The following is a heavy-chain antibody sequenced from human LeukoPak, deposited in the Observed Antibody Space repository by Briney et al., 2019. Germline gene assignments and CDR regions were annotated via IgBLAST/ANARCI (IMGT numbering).Heavy chain of an antibody. CDR2: ISISSRYI. J-gene: IGHJ2*01. D-gene: IGHD3-9*01. V-gene: IGHV3-21*01. Sequence: PGRCLSLSCAVSGFTSSSYSMNWVRHAPGKGLGWVSSISISSRYIYYADSVKGQFTISRDNAKNSLYLQMNSLRAEDTVVYYWAAGESGEDWSPRYFDLWGRGTLVTVSS. CDR3: AAGESGEDWSPRYFDL. CDR1: GFTSSSYS.